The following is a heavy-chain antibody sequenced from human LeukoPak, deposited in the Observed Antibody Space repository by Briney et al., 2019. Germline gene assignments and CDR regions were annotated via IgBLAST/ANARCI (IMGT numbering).Heavy chain of an antibody. CDR3: ARLSSGT. CDR1: GGSVSSGSYY. Sequence: PETLSLTCTVSGGSVSSGSYYWSWIRQPPGKGLEWIGYIYYSGSTNYNPSLKSRVTISVDTSKNQFSLKLSSVTAADTAVYYCARLSSGTWGQGTLVTVSS. D-gene: IGHD3-22*01. J-gene: IGHJ5*02. CDR2: IYYSGST. V-gene: IGHV4-61*01.